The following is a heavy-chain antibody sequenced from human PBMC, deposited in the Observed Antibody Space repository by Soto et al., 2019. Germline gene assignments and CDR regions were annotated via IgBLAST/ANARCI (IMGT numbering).Heavy chain of an antibody. V-gene: IGHV1-46*01. CDR2: INPNGGST. CDR1: GYTFTTYY. CDR3: ARVVVPTTATTSNWFEP. Sequence: QVQLVQSGADVKEPGASVKVSCKASGYTFTTYYLHWVRQAPGQGLEWMGIINPNGGSTNYAQRFQGRVTMTSATATSTGYMELRSVRADDTAVYYCARVVVPTTATTSNWFEPWGQGTLVTVSS. J-gene: IGHJ5*02. D-gene: IGHD4-17*01.